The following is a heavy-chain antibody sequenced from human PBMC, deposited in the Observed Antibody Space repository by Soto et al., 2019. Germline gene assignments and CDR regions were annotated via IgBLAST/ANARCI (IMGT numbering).Heavy chain of an antibody. CDR2: INPKSGDT. D-gene: IGHD3-16*01. Sequence: ASVKVSCKASGYTLTDYYLHWVRQAPGQGLEWMGWINPKSGDTKYAQKFQDRVTMTRDTSTSTAYMELSRLRFDDTAAYYCARDMQGWGGYWG. J-gene: IGHJ4*01. V-gene: IGHV1-2*02. CDR1: GYTLTDYY. CDR3: ARDMQGWGGY.